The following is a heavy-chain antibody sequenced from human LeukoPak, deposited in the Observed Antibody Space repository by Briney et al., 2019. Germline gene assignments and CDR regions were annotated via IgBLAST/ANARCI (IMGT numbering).Heavy chain of an antibody. V-gene: IGHV3-33*08. J-gene: IGHJ4*02. CDR2: ISFDGSNQ. Sequence: GGSLRLSCAASGFTFSNYVMHWVRQAPGQGLEWVAVISFDGSNQNYSDSVKGRFTISRDNSKNTVYLQMNSLRAEDTAVYYCARFYLDSGWPPPFDYWGQGTLVTVSS. CDR3: ARFYLDSGWPPPFDY. CDR1: GFTFSNYV. D-gene: IGHD6-19*01.